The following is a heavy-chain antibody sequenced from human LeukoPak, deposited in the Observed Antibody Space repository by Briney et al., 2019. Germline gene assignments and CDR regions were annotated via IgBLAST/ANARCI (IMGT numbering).Heavy chain of an antibody. D-gene: IGHD6-13*01. V-gene: IGHV3-21*04. CDR3: AKATSYSSSWTDY. CDR2: ISSSSSYI. CDR1: GFTFSSYS. Sequence: GGSLRLSCAASGFTFSSYSMNWVRQAPGKGLEWVSSISSSSSYIYYADSVKGRFTISRDNSKNTLYLQMNSLRAEDTAVYYCAKATSYSSSWTDYWGQGTLVTVSS. J-gene: IGHJ4*02.